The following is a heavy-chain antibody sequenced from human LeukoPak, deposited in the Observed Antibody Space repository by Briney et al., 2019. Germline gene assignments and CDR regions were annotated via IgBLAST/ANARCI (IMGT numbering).Heavy chain of an antibody. CDR1: GFTFISSA. Sequence: SVKVSCKTSGFTFISSAVQWVRQARGQRLEWIGWIVVGSGNTNYAQKFQERVTITRDMSTSTAYMELSSLRSDDTAVYYCAADPSYSSGYRYYFDYWGQGTLVTVSS. J-gene: IGHJ4*02. V-gene: IGHV1-58*01. D-gene: IGHD3-22*01. CDR3: AADPSYSSGYRYYFDY. CDR2: IVVGSGNT.